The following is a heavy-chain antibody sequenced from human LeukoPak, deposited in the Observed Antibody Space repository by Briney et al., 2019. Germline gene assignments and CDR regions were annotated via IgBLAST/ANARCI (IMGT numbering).Heavy chain of an antibody. D-gene: IGHD2-15*01. CDR2: INPSGGST. V-gene: IGHV1-46*01. Sequence: ASVKVSCKASGYTFTSYYMHWVRQAPGQGLEWMGIINPSGGSTSYAQKFQGRVTMTRDTSTSTVYMELSSLRSEDTAVYYCARDDTFHYSGGSCYFDYWGQGTLVTVSS. CDR3: ARDDTFHYSGGSCYFDY. J-gene: IGHJ4*02. CDR1: GYTFTSYY.